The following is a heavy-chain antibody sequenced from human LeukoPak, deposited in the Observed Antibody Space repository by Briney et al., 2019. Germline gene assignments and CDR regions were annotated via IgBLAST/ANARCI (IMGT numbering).Heavy chain of an antibody. V-gene: IGHV4-59*01. CDR3: ARVNVVVVAATVNNWFDP. CDR1: GGSISSYY. CDR2: IYYSGST. J-gene: IGHJ5*02. D-gene: IGHD2-15*01. Sequence: SETLSLTCTVSGGSISSYYWSWIRQPPGKGLEWIGYIYYSGSTNYNPSLKSRVTISVDTSKNQFSLKPSSVTAADTAVYYCARVNVVVVAATVNNWFDPWGQGTLVTVSS.